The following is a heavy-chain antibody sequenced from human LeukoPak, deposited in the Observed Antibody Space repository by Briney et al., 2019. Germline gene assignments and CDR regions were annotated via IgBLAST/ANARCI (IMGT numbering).Heavy chain of an antibody. CDR3: ARVRLSDSSGP. CDR2: IYHSGST. J-gene: IGHJ5*02. CDR1: GGSITTKNW. V-gene: IGHV4-4*02. D-gene: IGHD3-22*01. Sequence: SETLSLTCAVSGGSITTKNWWIWVRQPPGRGLEWIGEIYHSGSTNYHPSLKSRLTISRDKSKNQFSLKLSSVTAADTAVYYCARVRLSDSSGPWGQGTLVTVSS.